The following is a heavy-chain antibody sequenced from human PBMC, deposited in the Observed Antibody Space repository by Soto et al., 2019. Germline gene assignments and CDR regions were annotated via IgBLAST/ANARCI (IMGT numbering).Heavy chain of an antibody. CDR1: GFTVSSNY. D-gene: IGHD3-3*01. CDR3: AKAITIFGVVFY. V-gene: IGHV3-53*01. J-gene: IGHJ4*02. CDR2: IYSGGST. Sequence: PGGSLRLSCAAFGFTVSSNYMSWVRQAPGKGLEWVSVIYSGGSTYYADSVKGRFTISRDNSKNTLYLQMNSLRAEDTAVYYCAKAITIFGVVFYWGQGTLVTVSS.